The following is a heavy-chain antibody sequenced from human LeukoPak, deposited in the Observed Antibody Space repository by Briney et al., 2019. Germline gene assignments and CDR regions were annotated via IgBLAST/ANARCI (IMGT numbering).Heavy chain of an antibody. Sequence: GGSLRLSCAASGFTFSYYSMNWVRQAPGKGLEWVSYISSSSTIYYADSVKGRFTISRDNAKNSLYLQMNSLRDEDTAVYYCARDSRAYGGYNWFDPWGQGTLVTVSS. CDR1: GFTFSYYS. J-gene: IGHJ5*02. CDR2: ISSSSTI. D-gene: IGHD4-23*01. CDR3: ARDSRAYGGYNWFDP. V-gene: IGHV3-48*02.